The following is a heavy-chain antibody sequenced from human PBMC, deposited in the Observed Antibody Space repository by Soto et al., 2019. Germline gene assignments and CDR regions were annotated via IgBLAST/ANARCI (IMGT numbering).Heavy chain of an antibody. V-gene: IGHV3-48*03. CDR2: ISSSGSTI. Sequence: GGSLRLSCAASGFTFSNYEMNWVRQAPGKGLEWVSYISSSGSTIYYADSVEGRFTISRDNAKSSLFLQVSSLRADDTAIYYCARESLGGDYPLDYWGQGTLVTVSS. CDR3: ARESLGGDYPLDY. J-gene: IGHJ4*02. D-gene: IGHD4-17*01. CDR1: GFTFSNYE.